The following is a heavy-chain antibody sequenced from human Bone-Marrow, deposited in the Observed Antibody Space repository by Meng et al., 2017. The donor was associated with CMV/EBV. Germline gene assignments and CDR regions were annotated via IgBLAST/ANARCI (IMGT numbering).Heavy chain of an antibody. J-gene: IGHJ4*02. CDR3: TRGFPGGGHAVFSDY. V-gene: IGHV4-59*01. Sequence: GSLRLSCSVSGGSMSSYYWTWIRHSPGEGLEWIGWIHYSGTTSFNPSLKSRVAISIDTSKNQFFLNLKSVTAADTAVYYCTRGFPGGGHAVFSDYWGQGMLVTVSS. CDR1: GGSMSSYY. CDR2: IHYSGTT. D-gene: IGHD3-16*01.